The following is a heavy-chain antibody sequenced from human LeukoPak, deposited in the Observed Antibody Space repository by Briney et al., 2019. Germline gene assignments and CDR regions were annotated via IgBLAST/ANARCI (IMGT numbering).Heavy chain of an antibody. CDR1: GFTFSNYN. CDR3: AKGSSSWTSDAFDI. J-gene: IGHJ3*02. V-gene: IGHV3-48*01. CDR2: ITLSSSTI. Sequence: GGSLRLSCVASGFTFSNYNMNWVRQAPGKGLEWVSYITLSSSTIYYADSVKGRFTISRDNAKNSLYLQMNSLRAEDTALYYCAKGSSSWTSDAFDIWGQGTMVTVSS. D-gene: IGHD6-13*01.